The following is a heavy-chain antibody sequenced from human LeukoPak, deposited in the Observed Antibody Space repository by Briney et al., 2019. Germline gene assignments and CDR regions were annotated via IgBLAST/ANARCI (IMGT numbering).Heavy chain of an antibody. CDR3: ARGERVGYCSSTSCRGRGDY. CDR2: INHSGST. V-gene: IGHV4-34*01. CDR1: GGSFSGYY. J-gene: IGHJ4*02. D-gene: IGHD2-2*01. Sequence: PSETLSLTCAVYGGSFSGYYWSWIRQPPGKGLEWIGEINHSGSTNYNPSLKSRVTISVDTSKNQFSLKLSSVTAADTAVYYCARGERVGYCSSTSCRGRGDYWGQGTLVTVSS.